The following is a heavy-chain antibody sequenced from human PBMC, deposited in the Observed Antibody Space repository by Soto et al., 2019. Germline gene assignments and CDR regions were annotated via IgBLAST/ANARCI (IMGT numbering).Heavy chain of an antibody. Sequence: GGSLRLSCTGSGFTFGDYAVNWVRQAPGKGLEWVGFIRSEAYGGTPEYAASAKGIFTISRDDSKSIAYLQMNSLKTEGTAVYYCARSFEGCSSTSCQYCDYWGQGALVTVSS. CDR3: ARSFEGCSSTSCQYCDY. J-gene: IGHJ4*02. CDR1: GFTFGDYA. V-gene: IGHV3-49*04. CDR2: IRSEAYGGTP. D-gene: IGHD2-2*01.